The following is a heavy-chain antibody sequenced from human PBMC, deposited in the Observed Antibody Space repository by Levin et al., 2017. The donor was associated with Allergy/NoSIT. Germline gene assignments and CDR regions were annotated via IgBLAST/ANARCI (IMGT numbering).Heavy chain of an antibody. D-gene: IGHD2-2*01. V-gene: IGHV3-74*01. CDR1: GFTFSNYW. Sequence: GESLKISCAASGFTFSNYWMHWVRQVPGRGLVWISYINPYGSSTSYADSVKGRFTISRDNAKNMLYLQMSSLRAEDTAVYYCLRVSASSPVPFDYWGQGTLVTVSS. J-gene: IGHJ4*02. CDR2: INPYGSST. CDR3: LRVSASSPVPFDY.